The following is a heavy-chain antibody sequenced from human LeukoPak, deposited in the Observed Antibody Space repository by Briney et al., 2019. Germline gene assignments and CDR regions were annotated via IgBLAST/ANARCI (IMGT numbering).Heavy chain of an antibody. CDR2: IKQDGSEK. D-gene: IGHD6-13*01. CDR1: GFTFSSYW. V-gene: IGHV3-7*01. CDR3: ARDFPVAAAGTPFDY. J-gene: IGHJ4*02. Sequence: GGSLRLSCAASGFTFSSYWMSWVRQAPGKGLEWVANIKQDGSEKYYVDSVKGRFTISRDNAKNSLYLQMNSLGAEDTAVYYCARDFPVAAAGTPFDYWGQGTLVTVSS.